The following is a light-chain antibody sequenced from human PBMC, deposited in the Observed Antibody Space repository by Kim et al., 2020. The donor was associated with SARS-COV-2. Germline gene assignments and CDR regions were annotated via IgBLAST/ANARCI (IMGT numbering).Light chain of an antibody. CDR1: RNIDTY. CDR2: MAS. J-gene: IGKJ1*01. V-gene: IGKV1-5*03. CDR3: QQYRTYPWT. Sequence: DVQMTQSPSTLSASVGDRVTITCRASRNIDTYLAWYQQKPGKAPKLLIYMASNLKSGVPSTFSGSGSGTEFTLTTSNLQPDDFATYYCQQYRTYPWTFGQGTKVDI.